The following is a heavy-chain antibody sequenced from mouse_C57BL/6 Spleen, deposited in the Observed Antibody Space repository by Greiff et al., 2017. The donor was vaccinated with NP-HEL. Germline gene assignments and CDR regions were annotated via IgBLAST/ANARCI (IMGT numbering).Heavy chain of an antibody. Sequence: EVQLVESGGGLVQPKGSLKLSCAASGFSFNTYAMNWVRQAPGKGLEWVARIRSKSNNYATYYADSVKDRFTISRDDSESMLYLQMNNLKTEDTAMYYCVRQGMVPYAMDYWGQGTSVTVSS. D-gene: IGHD2-2*01. J-gene: IGHJ4*01. V-gene: IGHV10-1*01. CDR1: GFSFNTYA. CDR3: VRQGMVPYAMDY. CDR2: IRSKSNNYAT.